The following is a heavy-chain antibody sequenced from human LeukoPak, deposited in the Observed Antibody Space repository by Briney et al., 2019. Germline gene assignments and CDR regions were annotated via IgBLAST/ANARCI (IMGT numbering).Heavy chain of an antibody. D-gene: IGHD4-17*01. J-gene: IGHJ4*02. Sequence: SETLSLTCTVSGGSISSGGYYWSWIRQPAGKGLEWIGRIYTSGSTNYNPSLKSRVTMSVDTSKNQFSLKLSSVTAADTAVYYCAREYGDFDYWGQGTLVTVSS. V-gene: IGHV4-61*02. CDR3: AREYGDFDY. CDR2: IYTSGST. CDR1: GGSISSGGYY.